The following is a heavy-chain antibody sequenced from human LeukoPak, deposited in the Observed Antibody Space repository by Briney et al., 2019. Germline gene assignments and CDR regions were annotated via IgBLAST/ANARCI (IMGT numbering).Heavy chain of an antibody. D-gene: IGHD4-17*01. CDR3: ARPSDGHYAQGGYFDY. J-gene: IGHJ4*02. CDR2: TWYDESHK. V-gene: IGHV3-33*08. Sequence: GGSLRLSCAASGFTFSTYAMHWVRQAPGKGLEWVSVTWYDESHKYYADSVKGRFTISRDNSKNTLYLQMNSLRAEDTAVYYCARPSDGHYAQGGYFDYWGQGTLVTVSS. CDR1: GFTFSTYA.